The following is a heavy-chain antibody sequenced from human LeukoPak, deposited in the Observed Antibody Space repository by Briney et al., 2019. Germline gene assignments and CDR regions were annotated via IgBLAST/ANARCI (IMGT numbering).Heavy chain of an antibody. CDR3: ASQPYYESSGYYFY. CDR2: IYNSGST. J-gene: IGHJ4*02. CDR1: GGSVSSNTYN. D-gene: IGHD3-22*01. Sequence: SETLSLTCTVSGGSVSSNTYNWGWIRQPPGKGLEWIESIYNSGSTFYNPSLKSRATISIDTSKNQFSLKLSSVAAADTAIYYCASQPYYESSGYYFYWGQGTLVTVSS. V-gene: IGHV4-39*01.